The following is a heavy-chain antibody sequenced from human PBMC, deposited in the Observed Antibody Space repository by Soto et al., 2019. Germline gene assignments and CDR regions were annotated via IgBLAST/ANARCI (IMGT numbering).Heavy chain of an antibody. D-gene: IGHD6-13*01. Sequence: PGGSLRLSCAASGYSVTSHYMGWFRQAPGKRLELVSLIYSGDKTHYSDSVKGRFIISRDISQNTLYLQMKNLRADDTAIYYCAGAIGYFDFWGQGSLVTVSS. J-gene: IGHJ4*02. CDR2: IYSGDKT. CDR3: AGAIGYFDF. CDR1: GYSVTSHY. V-gene: IGHV3-53*01.